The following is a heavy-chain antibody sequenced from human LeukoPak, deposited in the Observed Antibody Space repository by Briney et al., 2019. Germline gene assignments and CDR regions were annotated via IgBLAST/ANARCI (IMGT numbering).Heavy chain of an antibody. CDR1: GYTFTGYY. V-gene: IGHV1-2*02. J-gene: IGHJ4*02. CDR2: INTNSGGT. D-gene: IGHD1-26*01. CDR3: ARVPRWELPNNGANFDY. Sequence: ASVKVSCKASGYTFTGYYMHWVRQAPGQGLEWMGWINTNSGGTNYAQKFQGRVTMTRGTSISTAYMELSRLRSDDTAVYYCARVPRWELPNNGANFDYWGQGTLVTVSS.